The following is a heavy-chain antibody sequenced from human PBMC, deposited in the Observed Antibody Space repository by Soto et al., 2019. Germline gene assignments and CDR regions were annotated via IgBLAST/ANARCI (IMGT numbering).Heavy chain of an antibody. CDR3: ARGGIQLWSQLWFDP. CDR1: GGSISSYY. V-gene: IGHV4-59*01. CDR2: IYYSGST. Sequence: SETLPLTCTVSGGSISSYYWSWIRQPPGKGLEWIGYIYYSGSTNYNPSLKSRVTISVDTSKNQFSLKLSSVTAADTAVYYCARGGIQLWSQLWFDPWGQGTLVTVSS. D-gene: IGHD5-18*01. J-gene: IGHJ5*02.